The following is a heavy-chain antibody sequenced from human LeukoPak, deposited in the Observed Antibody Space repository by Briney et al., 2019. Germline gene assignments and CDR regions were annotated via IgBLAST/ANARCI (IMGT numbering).Heavy chain of an antibody. CDR1: GYTFTSYG. V-gene: IGHV1-18*01. Sequence: ASVKVSCKASGYTFTSYGISWVRQAPGQGLEWMGWISAYNGNINYAQKLQGRVTMTTDTSTSTAHMELRSLRPDDTAVYYCARDQGYSSHTDYWGQGTLVIVSS. CDR3: ARDQGYSSHTDY. CDR2: ISAYNGNI. J-gene: IGHJ4*02. D-gene: IGHD6-13*01.